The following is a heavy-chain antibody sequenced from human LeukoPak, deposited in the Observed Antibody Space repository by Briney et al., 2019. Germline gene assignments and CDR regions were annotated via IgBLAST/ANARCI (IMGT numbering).Heavy chain of an antibody. CDR1: GYTFTGYY. Sequence: ASVKVSCKASGYTFTGYYIHWVRQAPGQGREWMGGINPNSGGTNYAQKFQGRVTMTRDTSISTAYMELSRLRSDDTAVYYCARGEIVVVPAALGNWFDPWGQGTLVTVSS. CDR2: INPNSGGT. J-gene: IGHJ5*02. V-gene: IGHV1-2*02. CDR3: ARGEIVVVPAALGNWFDP. D-gene: IGHD2-2*01.